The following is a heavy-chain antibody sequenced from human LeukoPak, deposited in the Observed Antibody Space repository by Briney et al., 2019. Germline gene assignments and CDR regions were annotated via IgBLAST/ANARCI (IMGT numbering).Heavy chain of an antibody. D-gene: IGHD3-10*01. Sequence: SETLSLACTVSGGSISSYYWSWIRQPPGKGLEWIGYIYYSGSTNYNPSLKSRVTISVDTSKNQFSLKLSSVTAADTAVYYCARPYYYGSGSLGYAFDIWGQGTMVTVSS. CDR1: GGSISSYY. CDR2: IYYSGST. V-gene: IGHV4-59*01. J-gene: IGHJ3*02. CDR3: ARPYYYGSGSLGYAFDI.